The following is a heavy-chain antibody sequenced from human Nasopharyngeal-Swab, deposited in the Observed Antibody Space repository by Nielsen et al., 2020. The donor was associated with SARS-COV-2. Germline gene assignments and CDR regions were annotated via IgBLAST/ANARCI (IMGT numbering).Heavy chain of an antibody. Sequence: SETLSLTCAVSGGSIGSSNWWSWVRQPPGKGLEWIGEIYHSGSTNYNPSLKSRVTISVDKSKNQFSLKLSSVTAADTAVYYCARVSIFGPIYGMDVWGQGTTVTVSS. CDR3: ARVSIFGPIYGMDV. CDR1: GGSIGSSNW. D-gene: IGHD3-3*01. CDR2: IYHSGST. J-gene: IGHJ6*02. V-gene: IGHV4-4*02.